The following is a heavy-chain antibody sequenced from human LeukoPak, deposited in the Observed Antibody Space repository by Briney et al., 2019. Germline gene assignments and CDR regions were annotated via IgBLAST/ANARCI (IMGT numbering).Heavy chain of an antibody. D-gene: IGHD1-26*01. J-gene: IGHJ4*02. Sequence: ASVTVSCKASGYTFTSYDINWVRQATGQGLEWMGWMNPNSGNTGYAQKFQGRVTMTRNTSISTAYMELSSLRSEDTAVYYCARAFGGSYDFDYWGQGTLVTVSS. V-gene: IGHV1-8*01. CDR3: ARAFGGSYDFDY. CDR2: MNPNSGNT. CDR1: GYTFTSYD.